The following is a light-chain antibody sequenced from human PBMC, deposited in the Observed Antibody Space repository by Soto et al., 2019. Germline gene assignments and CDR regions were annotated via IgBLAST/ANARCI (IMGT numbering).Light chain of an antibody. CDR3: QQRSTWPPA. V-gene: IGKV3-11*01. J-gene: IGKJ1*01. CDR1: HSVGSY. CDR2: DAS. Sequence: EIVLTQSPATLSLSPGEIATLSCRASHSVGSYLAWYQQKPGQAPRLLIYDASNRATGIPARFSGSGSGTAFTLTISSLEPEDFAVYYCQQRSTWPPAFGQGTKVEIK.